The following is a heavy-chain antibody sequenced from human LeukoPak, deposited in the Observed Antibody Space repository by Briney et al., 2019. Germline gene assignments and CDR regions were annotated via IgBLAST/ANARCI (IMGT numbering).Heavy chain of an antibody. Sequence: SETLSLTCAVYGGSFSGYYWSWIRQPPGKGLEWIGSIYYSGSTYYNPSLKSRVTISVDTSKNQFSLKLSSVTAADTAVYYCASGSGIVGATLWDYWGQGTLVTVSS. CDR1: GGSFSGYY. D-gene: IGHD1-26*01. V-gene: IGHV4-34*01. CDR2: IYYSGST. J-gene: IGHJ4*02. CDR3: ASGSGIVGATLWDY.